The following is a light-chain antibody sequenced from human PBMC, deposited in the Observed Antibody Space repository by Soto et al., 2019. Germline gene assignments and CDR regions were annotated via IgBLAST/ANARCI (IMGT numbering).Light chain of an antibody. Sequence: IQLTQSPSSLSASVGDRVTISCRASQGIANFLAWYPQKPGKAPKLLIYAASTLQSGVPSRFRGSGSGTDFTLTISSLQPEDFATYYCRQRNSFPIPFGPGTKVHIK. J-gene: IGKJ3*01. CDR2: AAS. V-gene: IGKV1-9*01. CDR1: QGIANF. CDR3: RQRNSFPIP.